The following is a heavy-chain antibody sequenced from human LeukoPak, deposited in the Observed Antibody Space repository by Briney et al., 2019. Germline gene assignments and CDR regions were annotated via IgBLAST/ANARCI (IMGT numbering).Heavy chain of an antibody. CDR1: SGSISTSNYY. D-gene: IGHD6-19*01. V-gene: IGHV4-39*07. CDR3: ARVWIAVAGAPFDY. J-gene: IGHJ4*02. CDR2: IFYSGST. Sequence: SETLSLTCTVSSGSISTSNYYWGWVRQPPGKALEWIGNIFYSGSTYYSPSLKSRVTISVDTSKNQFSLKLSSVTAADTAVYYCARVWIAVAGAPFDYWGQGTLVTVSS.